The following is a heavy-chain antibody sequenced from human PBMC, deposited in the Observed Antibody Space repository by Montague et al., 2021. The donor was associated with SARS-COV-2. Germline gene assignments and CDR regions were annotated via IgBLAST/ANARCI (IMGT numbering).Heavy chain of an antibody. Sequence: SLRLSCAASGFIFSNYAMSWVRQAPGKGLEWVSAISTTVYSTFXXXSXXGRFTISRDNSKNTLYLQLNSLRAEDTAVYYCAKHSSGYKRDFEYWGQGTLVTVSS. CDR3: AKHSSGYKRDFEY. CDR2: ISTTVYST. J-gene: IGHJ4*02. V-gene: IGHV3-23*01. D-gene: IGHD3-22*01. CDR1: GFIFSNYA.